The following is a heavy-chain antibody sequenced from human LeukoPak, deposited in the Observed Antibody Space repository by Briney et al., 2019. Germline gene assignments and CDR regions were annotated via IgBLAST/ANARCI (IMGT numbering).Heavy chain of an antibody. CDR2: IIPILGIA. J-gene: IGHJ4*02. V-gene: IGHV1-69*04. D-gene: IGHD5-24*01. CDR1: GGTFSSYA. Sequence: SVKVSCKASGGTFSSYAISWVRQAPGQGLEWMGRIIPILGIANYAQKFQGRVTITADKSTSTAYMELGSLRSEDTAVYYCARGESVSGPPRDGYNYYFDYWGQGTLVTVSS. CDR3: ARGESVSGPPRDGYNYYFDY.